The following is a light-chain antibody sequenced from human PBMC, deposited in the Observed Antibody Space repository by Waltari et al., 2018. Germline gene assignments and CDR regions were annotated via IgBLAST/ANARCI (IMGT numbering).Light chain of an antibody. V-gene: IGKV1-39*01. Sequence: DIQMTQSPSSLSASVGDRVTITSRARQNIGSYLNWYQQKPGKAPNLLIHAASALQTGVPSRFSGSGSGTDFTLTISSLQPEDFATYYCQQSYTTPRTFGQGTNLEIK. CDR1: QNIGSY. CDR2: AAS. J-gene: IGKJ2*01. CDR3: QQSYTTPRT.